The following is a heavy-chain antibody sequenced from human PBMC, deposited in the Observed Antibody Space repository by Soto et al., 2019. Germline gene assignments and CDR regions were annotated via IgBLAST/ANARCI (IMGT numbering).Heavy chain of an antibody. J-gene: IGHJ4*02. CDR2: IIPIFVTS. CDR1: GGSFSRSG. D-gene: IGHD3-22*01. Sequence: SLKGSCKASGGSFSRSGISMVRQAPGQGLEWVGGIIPIFVTSHYAQKFQGRVTITADESTNTAYMELSSLTSEDTAVYYCARSLDYHDYTGYSTVGVYFDYWGLGPLV. CDR3: ARSLDYHDYTGYSTVGVYFDY. V-gene: IGHV1-69*01.